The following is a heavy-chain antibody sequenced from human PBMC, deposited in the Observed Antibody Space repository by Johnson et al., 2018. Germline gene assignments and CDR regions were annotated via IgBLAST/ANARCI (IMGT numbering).Heavy chain of an antibody. CDR3: ARLSVGELRGAFDI. D-gene: IGHD1-26*01. CDR2: INPSGGST. J-gene: IGHJ3*02. V-gene: IGHV1-46*01. Sequence: VQLVESGAEVKKPGASVKVSCKASGYTFTSYYMHWVRQAPGQGLEWVGIINPSGGSTSYAQKVQGRVTMTRDTSTSPVYMELSSLRSEDTAVYCCARLSVGELRGAFDIWGQGTMVTVSS. CDR1: GYTFTSYY.